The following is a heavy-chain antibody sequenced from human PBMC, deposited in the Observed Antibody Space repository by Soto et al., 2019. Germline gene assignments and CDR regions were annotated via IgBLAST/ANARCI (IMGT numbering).Heavy chain of an antibody. V-gene: IGHV1-18*01. CDR1: GYTFTSYG. CDR3: ARLSEDYKPSPPGYYYYMDV. D-gene: IGHD4-4*01. Sequence: ASVKVSCKASGYTFTSYGISWVRQAPGQGLEWMGWISAYNGNTNYAQKLQGRVTMTTDTSTSTAYMELRSLRSDDTAVYYCARLSEDYKPSPPGYYYYMDVGGKGTTVTVSS. J-gene: IGHJ6*03. CDR2: ISAYNGNT.